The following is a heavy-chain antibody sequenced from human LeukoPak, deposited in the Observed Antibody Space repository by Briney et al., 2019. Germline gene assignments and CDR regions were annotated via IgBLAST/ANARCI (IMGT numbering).Heavy chain of an antibody. CDR1: GGTFSSYA. Sequence: SVKVSCKASGGTFSSYAISWVRQAPGQGPEWMGRIIPIFGTANYAQKFQGRVTITTDESTSTAYMELSSLRSEDTAVYYCAREIGSSWYNLPYNWFDPWGQGTLVTVSS. D-gene: IGHD6-13*01. J-gene: IGHJ5*02. V-gene: IGHV1-69*05. CDR2: IIPIFGTA. CDR3: AREIGSSWYNLPYNWFDP.